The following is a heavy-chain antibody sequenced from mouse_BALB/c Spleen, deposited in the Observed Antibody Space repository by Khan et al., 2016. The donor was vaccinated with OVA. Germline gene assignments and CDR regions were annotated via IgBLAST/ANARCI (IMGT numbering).Heavy chain of an antibody. Sequence: VQLQQSGAELVKPGASVRLSCKASGYTFTSYYLYWVKQRPGQGLEWIGDINPSNGGTNFNEKFKSKATLTVDKSSSTAYMQISRLTSEDSAVYYCARSGYGTFAYWGQGTLVTVSA. CDR2: INPSNGGT. CDR1: GYTFTSYY. CDR3: ARSGYGTFAY. D-gene: IGHD2-1*01. J-gene: IGHJ3*01. V-gene: IGHV1S81*02.